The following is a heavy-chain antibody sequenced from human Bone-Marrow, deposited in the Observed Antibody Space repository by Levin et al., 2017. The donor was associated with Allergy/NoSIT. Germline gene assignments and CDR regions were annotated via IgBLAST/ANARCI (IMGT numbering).Heavy chain of an antibody. D-gene: IGHD2-2*02. CDR3: ARGLGPRIPSVVRYYYYGMDV. CDR1: GGSFSGYY. Sequence: SQTLSLTCAVYGGSFSGYYWSWIRQPPGKGLEWIGEINHSGSTNYNPSLKSRVTISVDTSKNQFSLKLSSVTAADTAVYYCARGLGPRIPSVVRYYYYGMDVWGQGTTVTVAS. J-gene: IGHJ6*02. V-gene: IGHV4-34*01. CDR2: INHSGST.